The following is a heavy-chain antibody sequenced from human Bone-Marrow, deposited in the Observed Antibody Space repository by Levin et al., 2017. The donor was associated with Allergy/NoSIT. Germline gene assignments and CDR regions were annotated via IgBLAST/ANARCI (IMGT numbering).Heavy chain of an antibody. CDR1: GFTFDDYA. CDR3: AKDLRVGATRGFDY. V-gene: IGHV3-9*01. CDR2: ISWDGGIL. D-gene: IGHD1-26*01. Sequence: SCAASGFTFDDYAMHWVRQPPGKGLEWVSGISWDGGILGYADSVKGRFTIYRDNAKNSLYLQLNSLRTEDTALYYCAKDLRVGATRGFDYWGQGALVTVSS. J-gene: IGHJ4*02.